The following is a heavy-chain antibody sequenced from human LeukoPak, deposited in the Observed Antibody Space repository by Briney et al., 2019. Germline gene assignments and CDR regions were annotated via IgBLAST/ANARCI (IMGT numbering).Heavy chain of an antibody. J-gene: IGHJ5*02. CDR2: IYSSGSTT. CDR1: GFTFRSYE. V-gene: IGHV3-48*03. CDR3: VRGGYGDYGRGS. Sequence: GGSLRLSCVASGFTFRSYEMNWVRQAPGKGLEWIAYIYSSGSTTYYADSVKGRFTVSRDNAKNSLYLQMNSLRVEDTAVHYCVRGGYGDYGRGSWGQGTLLTVSS. D-gene: IGHD4-17*01.